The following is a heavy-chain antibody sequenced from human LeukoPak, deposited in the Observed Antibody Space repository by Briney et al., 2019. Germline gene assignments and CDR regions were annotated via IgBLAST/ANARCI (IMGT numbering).Heavy chain of an antibody. J-gene: IGHJ6*02. D-gene: IGHD2-15*01. CDR3: ARVGAGGGGTLMYYYYYSGMDV. CDR2: MNPNSGNT. CDR1: GYTFTSYD. Sequence: ASVTVSCKASGYTFTSYDINWVRQATGQGLERMGWMNPNSGNTGDAQKFQGRVTMTRNTSISTAYMELSSLRSEDTAVYYCARVGAGGGGTLMYYYYYSGMDVWGQGTTVTVSS. V-gene: IGHV1-8*01.